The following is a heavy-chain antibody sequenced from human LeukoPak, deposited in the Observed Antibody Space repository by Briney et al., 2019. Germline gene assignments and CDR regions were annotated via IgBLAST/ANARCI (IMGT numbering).Heavy chain of an antibody. CDR2: AYNGNT. D-gene: IGHD3-9*01. V-gene: IGHV1-18*01. J-gene: IGHJ5*02. Sequence: AYNGNTNYARKLQGRVTMTTDTSTSTAYMELRSLRSDDTAVYYCAREGVSTILTGFWFDPWGQGTLVTVSS. CDR3: AREGVSTILTGFWFDP.